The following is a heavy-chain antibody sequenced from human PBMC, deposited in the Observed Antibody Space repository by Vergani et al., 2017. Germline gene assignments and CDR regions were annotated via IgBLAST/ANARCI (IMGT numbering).Heavy chain of an antibody. CDR2: IWYDGSNK. V-gene: IGHV3-33*01. D-gene: IGHD4-17*01. CDR3: ARQSTTDDAFDI. Sequence: QVQLVESGGGVVQPGRSLRLSCAASGFTFSSYGMHWVRQAPGKGLEWVAVIWYDGSNKYYADSVKGRFTISRDNSKNTLYLQMNSLRAEDTAVYYCARQSTTDDAFDIWGQGTMVTVSS. CDR1: GFTFSSYG. J-gene: IGHJ3*02.